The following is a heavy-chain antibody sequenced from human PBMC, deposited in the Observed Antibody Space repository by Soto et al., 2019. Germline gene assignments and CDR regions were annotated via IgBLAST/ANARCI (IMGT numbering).Heavy chain of an antibody. D-gene: IGHD2-21*01. V-gene: IGHV1-46*03. CDR2: INPSDGGT. CDR3: ATYCDGGRRPPGPWH. Sequence: QVQLVQSGAEVKKTGASVKVSCKASGYSFNTYYMHWVRQAPRQGLEWMAIINPSDGGTNYAQKFQGSVSMTRHPYTCTVYLEVSRLRSEDTAVYYCATYCDGGRRPPGPWHWGQGTKVTVSS. CDR1: GYSFNTYY. J-gene: IGHJ3*01.